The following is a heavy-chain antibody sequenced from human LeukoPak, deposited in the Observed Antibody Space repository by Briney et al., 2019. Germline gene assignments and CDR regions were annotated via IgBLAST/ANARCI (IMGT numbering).Heavy chain of an antibody. CDR1: GFTFSSYW. CDR3: AKDRVTMVRGVKRRYNWFDP. V-gene: IGHV3-23*01. CDR2: ISGGGGST. J-gene: IGHJ5*02. D-gene: IGHD3-10*01. Sequence: GGSLRLSCAASGFTFSSYWMSWVRQAPGKGLEWVSAISGGGGSTYYADSVKGRFTISRDNSKNTLYLQMNSLRAEDTAVYYCAKDRVTMVRGVKRRYNWFDPWGQGTQVTVSS.